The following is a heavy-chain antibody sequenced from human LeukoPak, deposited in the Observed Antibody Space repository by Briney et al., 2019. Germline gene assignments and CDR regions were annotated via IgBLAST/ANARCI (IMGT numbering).Heavy chain of an antibody. CDR2: LRYDGSVE. V-gene: IGHV3-33*01. D-gene: IGHD3-22*01. J-gene: IGHJ4*02. Sequence: PGGSLRLSCRASGFSFGSYGMHWVRQAPGKGLEWVAVLRYDGSVEHYADSVKGRFTIARDNAKNTLYLQMNSLRGEDTAVYYCAGGSGYFPLMDYWGQGTRVTVSS. CDR3: AGGSGYFPLMDY. CDR1: GFSFGSYG.